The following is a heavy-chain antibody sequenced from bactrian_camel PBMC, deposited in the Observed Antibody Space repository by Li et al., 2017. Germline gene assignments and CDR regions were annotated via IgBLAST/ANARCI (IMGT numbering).Heavy chain of an antibody. CDR3: AKDWAYYGIGYPPDY. J-gene: IGHJ4*01. Sequence: VQLVESGGGLVQPGGSLRLSCAASGFTFSSYAMSWVRQAPGKGLEWVSYITSGGGSGYYADSVKDRFTISRDNAENTLYLQLTNLKTEDTAMYYCAKDWAYYGIGYPPDYWGQGTQVTVS. D-gene: IGHD2*01. V-gene: IGHV3S31*01. CDR2: ITSGGGSG. CDR1: GFTFSSYA.